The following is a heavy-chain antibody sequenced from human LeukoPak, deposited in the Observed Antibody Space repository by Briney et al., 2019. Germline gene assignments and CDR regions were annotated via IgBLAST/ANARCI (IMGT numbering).Heavy chain of an antibody. D-gene: IGHD5-24*01. CDR3: ARATRDGYNRN. V-gene: IGHV1-69*04. CDR1: GGTFSGYA. J-gene: IGHJ4*02. Sequence: GASVKVSCKASGGTFSGYAISWVRQAPGQGREWMGRIIPILGIANYAQKFQGRVTITADTSTSTAYTELSSLRSEDTAVYYCARATRDGYNRNWGQGTMVTVSS. CDR2: IIPILGIA.